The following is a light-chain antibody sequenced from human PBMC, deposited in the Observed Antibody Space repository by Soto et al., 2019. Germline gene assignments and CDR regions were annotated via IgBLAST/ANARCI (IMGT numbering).Light chain of an antibody. V-gene: IGKV1-39*01. CDR3: QERGRPVA. CDR1: QSVSSY. CDR2: AAS. Sequence: DIQRPQSISNLSETVGDRMSVTCRASQSVSSYLNWYQQKPGKAPRLLIYAASHLQTGVPSRFRGTGSARHFTLTTSNLQPDDFAMYYGQERGRPVAFGQGTRLEIK. J-gene: IGKJ5*01.